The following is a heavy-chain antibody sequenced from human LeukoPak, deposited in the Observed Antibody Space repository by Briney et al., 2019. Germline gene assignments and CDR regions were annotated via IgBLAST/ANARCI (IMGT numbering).Heavy chain of an antibody. V-gene: IGHV3-30-3*02. D-gene: IGHD4-17*01. CDR1: GFTFSSYA. J-gene: IGHJ6*02. Sequence: SGRSLRLSCAASGFTFSSYAIHWVRQAPGKGLEWVAVISYDGSNKYYADSVKGRFTISRDNSKNTLYLQMNSLRAEDTALYYCAKNFGTVTTYYYYYGMDVWGQGTTVTVSS. CDR3: AKNFGTVTTYYYYYGMDV. CDR2: ISYDGSNK.